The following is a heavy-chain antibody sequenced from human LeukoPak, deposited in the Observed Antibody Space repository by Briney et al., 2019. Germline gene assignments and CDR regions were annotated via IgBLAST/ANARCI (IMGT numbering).Heavy chain of an antibody. Sequence: ASETLSLTCTVSGGSISSYYWSWIRQPPGKGLEWIGYIYYSGSTNYNPSLKSRVTISVDTSKNQFSLKLSSVTAADTAVYYCARADSSSWYNPFDYWGQGTLVTVSS. D-gene: IGHD6-13*01. CDR2: IYYSGST. V-gene: IGHV4-59*01. CDR1: GGSISSYY. CDR3: ARADSSSWYNPFDY. J-gene: IGHJ4*02.